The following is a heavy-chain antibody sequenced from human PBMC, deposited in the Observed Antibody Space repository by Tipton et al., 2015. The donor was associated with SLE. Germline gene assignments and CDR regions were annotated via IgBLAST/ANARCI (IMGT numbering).Heavy chain of an antibody. Sequence: TLSLTCAVYGGSFSGYYWSWIRQPPGKGLEWIGEINHSGGTNYNPSLKSRVTISVDASKNQFSLKLSSVTAADTAVYYCARDNEYSSSHDAFDIWGQGTMVTVSS. CDR2: INHSGGT. D-gene: IGHD6-6*01. J-gene: IGHJ3*02. CDR1: GGSFSGYY. CDR3: ARDNEYSSSHDAFDI. V-gene: IGHV4-34*01.